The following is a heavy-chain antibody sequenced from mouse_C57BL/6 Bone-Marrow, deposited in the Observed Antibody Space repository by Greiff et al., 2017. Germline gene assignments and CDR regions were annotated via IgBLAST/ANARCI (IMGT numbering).Heavy chain of an antibody. CDR2: INPSTGGT. CDR1: GYSFTGYY. Sequence: VQLQQSGPELVKPGASVKISCKASGYSFTGYYMHWVKQSPEKSLEWIGEINPSTGGTTYNQKFKAKATLTVDKSSSTAYMQLKRLTSEDSAVYYCAKHDYNAMDYWGQGTSVTVSS. J-gene: IGHJ4*01. V-gene: IGHV1-42*01. CDR3: AKHDYNAMDY.